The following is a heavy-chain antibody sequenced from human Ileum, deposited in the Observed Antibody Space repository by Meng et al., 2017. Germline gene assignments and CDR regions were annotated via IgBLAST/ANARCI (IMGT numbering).Heavy chain of an antibody. CDR2: IGGTGATT. D-gene: IGHD2-21*02. CDR3: ASELWGDFPH. Sequence: EVQLLESGGGLVQPGGFLTLSCAASGFTFSNFAMSWVRQAPGKGLEWVSDIGGTGATTNYADSVRGRFTISRDNSRDTLYLQMNSLRAEDTAVYYCASELWGDFPHWGQGTLVTVSS. J-gene: IGHJ4*02. V-gene: IGHV3-23*01. CDR1: GFTFSNFA.